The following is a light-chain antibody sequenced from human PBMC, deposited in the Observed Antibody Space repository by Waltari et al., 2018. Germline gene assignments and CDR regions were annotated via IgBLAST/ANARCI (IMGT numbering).Light chain of an antibody. CDR3: QQYYSTPWT. V-gene: IGKV4-1*01. J-gene: IGKJ1*01. Sequence: SVLYSSNDKNYLAWYQQKPGQPPKLLIYWASTRESGVPDRFSVSGSGTDFTLTISSLQAEDVAVYYCQQYYSTPWTFGQGTKVEIK. CDR2: WAS. CDR1: SVLYSSNDKNY.